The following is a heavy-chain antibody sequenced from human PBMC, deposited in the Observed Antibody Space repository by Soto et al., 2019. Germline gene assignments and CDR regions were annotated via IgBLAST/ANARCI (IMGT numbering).Heavy chain of an antibody. CDR1: GGSFSGYY. CDR2: INHSGST. CDR3: ARSFSRGITMVRGLRWFDP. V-gene: IGHV4-34*01. Sequence: SETLSLTCAAYGGSFSGYYWSWIRQPPGKGLEWIGEINHSGSTNYNPSLKSRVTISVNTSKNQFYLKRSSVIAADTAVYYCARSFSRGITMVRGLRWFDPWGQGTLVTVSS. D-gene: IGHD3-10*01. J-gene: IGHJ5*02.